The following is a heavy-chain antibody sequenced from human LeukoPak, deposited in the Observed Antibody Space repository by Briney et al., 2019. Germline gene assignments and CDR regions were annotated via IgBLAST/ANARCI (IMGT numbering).Heavy chain of an antibody. J-gene: IGHJ3*02. CDR2: FDPEDGET. CDR1: GYTLTELS. Sequence: GASVKVSCKVSGYTLTELSMHWVRQAPGKGLEWMGGFDPEDGETIYAQKFQGRVTMTEDTSTDTAYMELSSLRSEDTAVYYCATHSPIVGATRGAFDIWGQGTMVTVSS. CDR3: ATHSPIVGATRGAFDI. D-gene: IGHD1-26*01. V-gene: IGHV1-24*01.